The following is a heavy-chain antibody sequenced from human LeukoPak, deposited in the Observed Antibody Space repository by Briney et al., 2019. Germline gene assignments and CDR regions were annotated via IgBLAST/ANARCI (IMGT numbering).Heavy chain of an antibody. CDR1: GYTFTSYG. CDR2: ISAYNGNT. V-gene: IGHV1-18*01. CDR3: ARGGSHYSYGPRDAFDI. Sequence: ASVKVSCKASGYTFTSYGISWVRQAPGQGLEWMGWISAYNGNTNYAQKLQGRVTMTTDTSTSTAYMELRSLRSDDTAVYYCARGGSHYSYGPRDAFDIWGQGTMVTVSS. J-gene: IGHJ3*02. D-gene: IGHD5-18*01.